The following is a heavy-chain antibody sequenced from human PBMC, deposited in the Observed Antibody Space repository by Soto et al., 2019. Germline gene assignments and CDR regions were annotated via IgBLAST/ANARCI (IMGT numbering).Heavy chain of an antibody. CDR2: ISSSSSTI. D-gene: IGHD5-12*01. J-gene: IGHJ4*02. Sequence: PGGSLRLSCAASGFTFSSYSMNWVRQAPGKGLEWVSYISSSSSTIYYADSVKGRFTISRDNAKNSLYLQMNSLRAEDTAVYYCARDLSFLGVATIEVFDYWGQGTLVTVSS. V-gene: IGHV3-48*01. CDR1: GFTFSSYS. CDR3: ARDLSFLGVATIEVFDY.